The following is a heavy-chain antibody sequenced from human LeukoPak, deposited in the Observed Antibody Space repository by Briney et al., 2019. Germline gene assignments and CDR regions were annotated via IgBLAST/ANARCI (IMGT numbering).Heavy chain of an antibody. Sequence: SGTLSLTCGVSGDSISSSNWWTWVRQPPGKGLEWIGEIYHSGSTNYNPSLKSRVTISVDKSKNQFSLKLSSVTAADTAVYYCAREGGTPMRGGLFDYWGQGTLVTVSS. CDR2: IYHSGST. V-gene: IGHV4-4*02. D-gene: IGHD1-1*01. CDR1: GDSISSSNW. CDR3: AREGGTPMRGGLFDY. J-gene: IGHJ4*02.